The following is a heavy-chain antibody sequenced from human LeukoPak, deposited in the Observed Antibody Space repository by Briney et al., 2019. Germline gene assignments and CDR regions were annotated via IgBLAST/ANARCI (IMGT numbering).Heavy chain of an antibody. CDR1: GGSFSGYY. CDR3: ATGGGGPRCRD. V-gene: IGHV4-34*01. J-gene: IGHJ4*02. D-gene: IGHD3-16*01. Sequence: SETLSLTCAVYGGSFSGYYWTWIRQPPGKGLEWIGEVNHSGSTSYNPSLKSRLTISVGTSKNQLSLKLSSVTAADTAVYYCATGGGGPRCRDWGQGTLVTVSS. CDR2: VNHSGST.